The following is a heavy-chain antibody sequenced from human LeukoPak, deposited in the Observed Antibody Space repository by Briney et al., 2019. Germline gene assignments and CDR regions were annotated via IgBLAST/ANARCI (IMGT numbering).Heavy chain of an antibody. CDR2: IYTSGST. CDR3: ARGLRLDCSSTSCRLGNNWFDP. J-gene: IGHJ5*02. D-gene: IGHD2-2*01. Sequence: NPSETLSLTCTVSGGSISSGSYYWGWIRQPAGKGLEWIGRIYTSGSTNYNPSLKGRVTISVDTSKNQFSLKPSSVTAADTAVYYCARGLRLDCSSTSCRLGNNWFDPWGQGTLVTVSS. CDR1: GGSISSGSYY. V-gene: IGHV4-61*02.